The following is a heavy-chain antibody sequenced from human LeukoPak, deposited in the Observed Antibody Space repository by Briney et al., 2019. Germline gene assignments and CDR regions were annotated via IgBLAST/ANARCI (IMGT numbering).Heavy chain of an antibody. CDR3: AKDSSSYDWGYMDV. D-gene: IGHD3-22*01. V-gene: IGHV3-23*01. Sequence: GGSLRLSCAASGLTFSTYAMSWVRQAPGKGLEWVSLIGGSDGRTRYADSVKGRFTISRDNSKNTLYLEMNSLRAEDTAVYYCAKDSSSYDWGYMDVWGKGTTVTISS. CDR1: GLTFSTYA. CDR2: IGGSDGRT. J-gene: IGHJ6*03.